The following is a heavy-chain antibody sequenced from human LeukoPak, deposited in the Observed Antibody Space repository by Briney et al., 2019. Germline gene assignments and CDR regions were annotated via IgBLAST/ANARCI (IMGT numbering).Heavy chain of an antibody. CDR2: IYSDGSRT. Sequence: GGSLRLSCAASGFTFSSYWMHWVRQAPGKGLVWVSRIYSDGSRTNYADSVKGRFTISGDNAKNTQYLQMNSLRVEDTAVYYCTRSGRGGAFDIWGQGTMVTVSS. V-gene: IGHV3-74*01. CDR3: TRSGRGGAFDI. D-gene: IGHD1-26*01. CDR1: GFTFSSYW. J-gene: IGHJ3*02.